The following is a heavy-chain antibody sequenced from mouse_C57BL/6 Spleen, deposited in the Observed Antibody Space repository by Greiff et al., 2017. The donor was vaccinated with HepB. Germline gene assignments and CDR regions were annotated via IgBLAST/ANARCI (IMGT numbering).Heavy chain of an antibody. CDR2: IHPNSGST. V-gene: IGHV1-64*01. CDR3: ARRGDGYYEWFAY. J-gene: IGHJ3*01. Sequence: QVQLQQPGAELVKPGASVKLFCKASGYTFTSYWMHWVKQRPGQGLEWIGMIHPNSGSTNYNEKFKSKATLTVDKSSSTAYMQLSSLTSEDSAVYYCARRGDGYYEWFAYWGQGTLVTVSA. D-gene: IGHD2-3*01. CDR1: GYTFTSYW.